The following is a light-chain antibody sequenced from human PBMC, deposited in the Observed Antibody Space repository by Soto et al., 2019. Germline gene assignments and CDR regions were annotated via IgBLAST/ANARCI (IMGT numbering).Light chain of an antibody. Sequence: QSALTQPASVSGSPGQSITISCTGTRSDVGGYNHVSWYQQHPGKAPKLIISEVNNRPSGVSNRFSGSKSGNTASLSISGLQADDEADYYCSSYTSSSIVVFGGGTKVTVL. CDR3: SSYTSSSIVV. CDR1: RSDVGGYNH. J-gene: IGLJ2*01. CDR2: EVN. V-gene: IGLV2-14*01.